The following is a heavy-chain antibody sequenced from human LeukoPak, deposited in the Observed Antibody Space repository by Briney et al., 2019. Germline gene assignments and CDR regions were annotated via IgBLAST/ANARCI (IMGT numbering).Heavy chain of an antibody. CDR2: IYYSGST. CDR3: ARDLCSSTSCRSAAFDI. CDR1: GGSISSYY. J-gene: IGHJ3*02. Sequence: SETLSLPCTVSGGSISSYYWSWIRQPPGKGLEWIGYIYYSGSTNYNPSLKSRVTISVDTSKNQFSLKLSSVTAADTAVYYCARDLCSSTSCRSAAFDIWGQGTMVTVSS. V-gene: IGHV4-59*01. D-gene: IGHD2-2*01.